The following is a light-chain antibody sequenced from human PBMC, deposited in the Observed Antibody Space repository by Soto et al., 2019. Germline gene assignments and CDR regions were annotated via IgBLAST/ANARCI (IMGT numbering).Light chain of an antibody. CDR3: GTWDSSLSAYV. CDR1: SSNIGNNY. V-gene: IGLV1-51*02. CDR2: ENN. J-gene: IGLJ1*01. Sequence: QSVLTQPPSVSAAPGQKVTISCSGSSSNIGNNYVSWYQQIRGTAPKLLIYENNKRPSGIPDRFSGSKSGTSATLGITGLQTGDEADYYCGTWDSSLSAYVFGTGTKLTVL.